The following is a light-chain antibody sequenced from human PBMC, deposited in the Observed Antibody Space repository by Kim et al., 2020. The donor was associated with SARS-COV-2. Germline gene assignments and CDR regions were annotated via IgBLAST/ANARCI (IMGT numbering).Light chain of an antibody. CDR3: SSHAGSDNLL. CDR2: EVS. Sequence: GQSVTISCAGTSSDVGGYNYVSWYQQHPGKAPKLMIYEVSKRPSGVPYRFSASKSDNTASLTVSGLQAEDEADYYCSSHAGSDNLLFGGGTQLTVL. CDR1: SSDVGGYNY. V-gene: IGLV2-8*01. J-gene: IGLJ3*02.